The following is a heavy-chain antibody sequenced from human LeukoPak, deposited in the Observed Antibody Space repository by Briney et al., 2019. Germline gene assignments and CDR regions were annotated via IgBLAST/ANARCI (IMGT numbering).Heavy chain of an antibody. CDR3: ARHGDSSSWLVY. CDR1: GYIFTSYW. CDR2: IYPGDSDT. Sequence: GGALKISCKGSGYIFTSYWIGWVRQLPEKGLEWKGIIYPGDSDTRYSPSFQGQVTISADKSISTAYLQWRSLKASDTAMYYCARHGDSSSWLVYWGQGTLVTVSS. J-gene: IGHJ4*02. V-gene: IGHV5-51*01. D-gene: IGHD6-13*01.